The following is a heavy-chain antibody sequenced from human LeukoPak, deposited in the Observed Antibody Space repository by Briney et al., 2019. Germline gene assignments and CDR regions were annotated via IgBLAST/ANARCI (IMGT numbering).Heavy chain of an antibody. Sequence: PGGSLRLSCAASGFTVSSNYMSWVRQAPGKGLEWVSYISSSSSTIYYADSVKGRFTISRDDSKNTLYLQMNSLRAEDTAMYYCAKGTSSNGWIFDYWGQGTLVTVSS. CDR2: ISSSSSTI. J-gene: IGHJ4*02. CDR3: AKGTSSNGWIFDY. D-gene: IGHD6-19*01. V-gene: IGHV3-48*01. CDR1: GFTVSSNY.